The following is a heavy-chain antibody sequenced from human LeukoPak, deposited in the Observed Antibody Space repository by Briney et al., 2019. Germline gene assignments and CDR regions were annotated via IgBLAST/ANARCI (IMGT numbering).Heavy chain of an antibody. J-gene: IGHJ4*02. CDR1: GFTFSSYW. D-gene: IGHD6-6*01. CDR3: ARFRSSSHRIDY. Sequence: GGSLRLSCAASGFTFSSYWMHWVRQAPGKGLVWVSRINSDGSSTSYVDSVKGRFTISRDNAKNTLYLQMNSLRAEDTAVYYCARFRSSSHRIDYWGQGTLVTVSS. CDR2: INSDGSST. V-gene: IGHV3-74*01.